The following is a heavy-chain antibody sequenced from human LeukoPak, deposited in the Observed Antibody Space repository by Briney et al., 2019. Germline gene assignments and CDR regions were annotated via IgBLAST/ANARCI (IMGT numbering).Heavy chain of an antibody. Sequence: PGGSLRLSCAPSGFILGHYGMSWARQAPGKGLEWVSGINWNGGSTVYADSLKGRFTISRDNAKNSLYLQMNSLRAEDTALYYCARAAYYDSSGYYDPFDYWGQGTLVTVSS. CDR1: GFILGHYG. CDR2: INWNGGST. D-gene: IGHD3-22*01. CDR3: ARAAYYDSSGYYDPFDY. V-gene: IGHV3-20*04. J-gene: IGHJ4*02.